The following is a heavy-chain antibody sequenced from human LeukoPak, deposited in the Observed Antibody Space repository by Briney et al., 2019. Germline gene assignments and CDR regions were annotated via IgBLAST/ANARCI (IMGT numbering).Heavy chain of an antibody. CDR2: IYYSGST. D-gene: IGHD3-22*01. J-gene: IGHJ4*02. Sequence: SETLSLTCTVSGGSISSYYWNWIRQPPGKGLEWIGYIYYSGSTNYNPSLKSRDTISVDTSKNQFSLKLSSVTAADTAVYYCARGADSSGYYSIFYFDYWGQGTLVTVSS. CDR1: GGSISSYY. V-gene: IGHV4-59*01. CDR3: ARGADSSGYYSIFYFDY.